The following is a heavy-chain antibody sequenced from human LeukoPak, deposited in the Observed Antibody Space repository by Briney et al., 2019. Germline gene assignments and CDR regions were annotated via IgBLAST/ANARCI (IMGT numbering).Heavy chain of an antibody. J-gene: IGHJ4*02. CDR2: IYYSGST. Sequence: SETLSLTCTVSGGSINSGDYYWTWKRPPPGKGLEGIGYIYYSGSTYYNPSLKSRVTISIDTSKKQFLLDLSSVTAADTAVYYCARKVVADTAFDFWGQGTLVTVSS. V-gene: IGHV4-30-4*01. CDR1: GGSINSGDYY. D-gene: IGHD2-15*01. CDR3: ARKVVADTAFDF.